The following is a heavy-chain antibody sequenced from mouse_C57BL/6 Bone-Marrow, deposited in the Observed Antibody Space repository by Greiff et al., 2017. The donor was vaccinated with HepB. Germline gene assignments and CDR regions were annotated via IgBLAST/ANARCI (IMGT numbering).Heavy chain of an antibody. Sequence: VQLQQSGAELVRPGASVTLSCKASGYTFTDYEMHWVKQTPVHDLEWIGAIDPETGGTAYNQKFKGKAILTADKSSSTAYMELRSLTSEDSAVYYCTRSDDGFYRYCFAYWGQGTLVTVAA. V-gene: IGHV1-15*01. CDR2: IDPETGGT. J-gene: IGHJ3*01. D-gene: IGHD2-3*01. CDR1: GYTFTDYE. CDR3: TRSDDGFYRYCFAY.